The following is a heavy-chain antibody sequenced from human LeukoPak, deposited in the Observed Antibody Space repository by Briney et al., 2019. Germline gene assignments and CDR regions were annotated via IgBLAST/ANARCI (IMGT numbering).Heavy chain of an antibody. V-gene: IGHV1-18*01. D-gene: IGHD5-18*01. CDR1: GYTFTSYG. Sequence: GASVKVSCEASGYTFTSYGISWVRQAPGQGLEWMGWISAYNGNTNYAQKLQGRVTMTTDTSTSTAYMELRSLRSDDTAVYYCARVGLGDTAMVLYYYYGMDVWGQGTTVTVSS. CDR2: ISAYNGNT. J-gene: IGHJ6*02. CDR3: ARVGLGDTAMVLYYYYGMDV.